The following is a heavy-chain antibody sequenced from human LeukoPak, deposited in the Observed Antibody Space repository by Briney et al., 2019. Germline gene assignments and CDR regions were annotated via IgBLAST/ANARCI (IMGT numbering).Heavy chain of an antibody. CDR3: AKSVGYCSGGSCYSVFDY. CDR2: ISGSGGRI. J-gene: IGHJ4*02. CDR1: GFTFSSYA. Sequence: GGSLRLSCAASGFTFSSYAMSWVRQAPGKGLEWVSAISGSGGRIYYGASVKGRFTISRDNSKNTLNLQMNSLRAEDTAVYYCAKSVGYCSGGSCYSVFDYWGQGTLVTVSS. V-gene: IGHV3-23*01. D-gene: IGHD2-15*01.